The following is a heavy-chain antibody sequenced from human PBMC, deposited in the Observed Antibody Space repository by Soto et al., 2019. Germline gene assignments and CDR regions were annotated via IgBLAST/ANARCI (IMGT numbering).Heavy chain of an antibody. V-gene: IGHV3-33*01. CDR3: ARVEEKWELTAFDI. D-gene: IGHD1-26*01. CDR2: IWYDGSNK. CDR1: GFTFSSYG. J-gene: IGHJ3*02. Sequence: QVQLVESGGGVVQPGRSLRLSCAASGFTFSSYGMHWVRQAPGKGLEWVAVIWYDGSNKYYADSVKGRFTISRDNSKNTLYLQMNSLRAEDTAVYYCARVEEKWELTAFDIWGQGTMVTVSS.